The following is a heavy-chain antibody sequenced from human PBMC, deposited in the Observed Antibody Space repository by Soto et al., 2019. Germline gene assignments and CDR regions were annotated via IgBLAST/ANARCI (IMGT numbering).Heavy chain of an antibody. D-gene: IGHD6-13*01. Sequence: EVQLVESGGGLVQPGGSLRLSCAASGFSFSDHYMDWVRQAPGKGLEWVGRTRNKAYSYTTEYAAFLRGRFTISRDDSKDTLYLQMNNRKTEYTAVYYCATTIPSSKWSDFDSGSQGTLVTVSS. CDR1: GFSFSDHY. V-gene: IGHV3-72*01. J-gene: IGHJ4*02. CDR2: TRNKAYSYTT. CDR3: ATTIPSSKWSDFDS.